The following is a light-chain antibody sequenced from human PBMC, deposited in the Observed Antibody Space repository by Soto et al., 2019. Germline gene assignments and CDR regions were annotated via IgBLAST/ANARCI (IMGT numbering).Light chain of an antibody. V-gene: IGLV2-14*01. CDR3: SSHTSSSSLI. CDR2: DVS. CDR1: SSDVGGSNY. Sequence: QSALTQPASVSWSPGQSITISCTGTSSDVGGSNYVSWYQQHPGKAPKLMIYDVSNRPSGVSNRFSGSKSGNTASLTISGLQAEDEADYYCSSHTSSSSLIFGGGTKVTVL. J-gene: IGLJ2*01.